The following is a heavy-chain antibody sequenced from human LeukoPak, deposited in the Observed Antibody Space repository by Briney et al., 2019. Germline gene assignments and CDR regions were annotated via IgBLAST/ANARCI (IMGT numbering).Heavy chain of an antibody. CDR3: ARISGTDIRGYGMDV. CDR1: GFTFSSYA. D-gene: IGHD3-10*01. CDR2: ISSNGGST. Sequence: PGGSLRLSCAASGFTFSSYAMSWVRQAPGKGLEWVSAISSNGGSTYYANSVKGRFTISRDNSKNTLYLQMGSLRAEDMAVYYCARISGTDIRGYGMDVWGQGTTVTVSS. J-gene: IGHJ6*02. V-gene: IGHV3-64*01.